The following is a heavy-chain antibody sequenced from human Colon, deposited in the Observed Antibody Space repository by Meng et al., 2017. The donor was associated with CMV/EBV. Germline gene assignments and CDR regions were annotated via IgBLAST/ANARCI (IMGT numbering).Heavy chain of an antibody. J-gene: IGHJ4*02. V-gene: IGHV4-39*07. CDR3: AREDRAGAVLGTGH. CDR1: GGSISSSVYY. Sequence: GSLRLSCSVSGGSISSSVYYWGWVRQPPGGGLEWIASIYYTGPTQYNPSLKSRVTISVDTSKNQFSLRVTSLTSADTAVYYCAREDRAGAVLGTGHWGQGTRVTVSS. CDR2: IYYTGPT. D-gene: IGHD3/OR15-3a*01.